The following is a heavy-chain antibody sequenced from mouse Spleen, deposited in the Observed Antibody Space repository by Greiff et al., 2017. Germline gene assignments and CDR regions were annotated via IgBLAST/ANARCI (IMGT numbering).Heavy chain of an antibody. CDR3: ARVLYYGNPWFAY. V-gene: IGHV5-9-3*01. CDR1: GFTFSSYA. Sequence: EVQGVESGGGLVKPGGSLKLSCAASGFTFSSYAMSWVRQTPEKRLEWVATISSGGGNTYYPDSVKGRFTISRDNAKNTLYLQMSSLKSEDTAMYYCARVLYYGNPWFAYWGQGTLVTVSA. CDR2: ISSGGGNT. J-gene: IGHJ3*01. D-gene: IGHD2-1*01.